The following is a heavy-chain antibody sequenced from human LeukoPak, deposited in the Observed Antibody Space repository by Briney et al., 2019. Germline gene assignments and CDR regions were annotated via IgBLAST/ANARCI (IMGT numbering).Heavy chain of an antibody. V-gene: IGHV4-4*07. Sequence: SETLSLTCTVSGGSISSYYWSWIRQPAGKGLEWIGRVYTSGSTNYNPSLKSRVTMSVDTSKNQFSLKLSSVTAADTAVYYCARDEVTTVTTGLNWFDPWGQGTLVTVSS. J-gene: IGHJ5*02. CDR3: ARDEVTTVTTGLNWFDP. CDR1: GGSISSYY. CDR2: VYTSGST. D-gene: IGHD4-11*01.